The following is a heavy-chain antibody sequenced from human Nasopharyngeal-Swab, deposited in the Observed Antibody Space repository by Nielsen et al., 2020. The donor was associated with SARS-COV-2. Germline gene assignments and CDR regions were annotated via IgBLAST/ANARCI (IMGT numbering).Heavy chain of an antibody. D-gene: IGHD2-2*01. CDR2: INTNTGNP. CDR1: GYTFTSYA. Sequence: ASVKVSCKASGYTFTSYAMNWVRQAPGQGLEWMGWINTNTGNPTYAQGFTGRFVFSLDTSVSTAYLQISSLKAEDTAVYYCAREETRGPYCSSTSCYSFDPWGQGTLVTVSS. V-gene: IGHV7-4-1*02. J-gene: IGHJ5*02. CDR3: AREETRGPYCSSTSCYSFDP.